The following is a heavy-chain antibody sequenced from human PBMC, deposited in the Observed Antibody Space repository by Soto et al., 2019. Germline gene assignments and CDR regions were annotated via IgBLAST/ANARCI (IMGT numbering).Heavy chain of an antibody. CDR1: GFTFSSYA. V-gene: IGHV3-23*01. J-gene: IGHJ4*02. CDR3: AQAPGLSVPAASTY. D-gene: IGHD2-2*01. Sequence: EVQLLESGGGLVQPGGSLRLSCAASGFTFSSYAMSWVRQAPGKGLEWVSAISGSCGSTYYADSVKGRFTISRDNSKNTLYLQMNSLRAEDTAVYYCAQAPGLSVPAASTYWGQGTLVTVSS. CDR2: ISGSCGST.